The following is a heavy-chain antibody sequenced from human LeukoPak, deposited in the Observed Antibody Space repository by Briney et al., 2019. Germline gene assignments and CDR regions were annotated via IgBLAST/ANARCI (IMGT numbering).Heavy chain of an antibody. V-gene: IGHV4-31*03. CDR2: IYYSGST. Sequence: SQTLSLTCTVSGGPISSGGYYWSWIRQHTGKGLEWIGYIYYSGSTYYNPSLKSRVSMSVDASKTQFSLNLSSVTAADTAVYYCARAPIFGVAYFDYWGQESLVTVSS. D-gene: IGHD3-3*01. CDR3: ARAPIFGVAYFDY. CDR1: GGPISSGGYY. J-gene: IGHJ4*02.